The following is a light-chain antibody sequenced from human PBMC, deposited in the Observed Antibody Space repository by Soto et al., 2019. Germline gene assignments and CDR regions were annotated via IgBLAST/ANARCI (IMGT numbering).Light chain of an antibody. Sequence: EAVLTQSPGSLSLSLGDRAALSCRASQTVGSNLAWYQQKPGQAPRLLIYDASKRATGIPARFSGSGSGTDFTLTISSLEPEDFAVYYCQQRSDWPTFGGGTNVDIK. J-gene: IGKJ4*01. CDR2: DAS. CDR1: QTVGSN. CDR3: QQRSDWPT. V-gene: IGKV3-11*01.